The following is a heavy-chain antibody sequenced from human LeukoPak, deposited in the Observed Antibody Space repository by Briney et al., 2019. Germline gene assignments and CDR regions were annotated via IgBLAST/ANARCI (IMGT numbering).Heavy chain of an antibody. D-gene: IGHD2-2*01. CDR3: ARGQLRFCSSTSCSPLYYYYYGMDV. CDR2: INHSGST. CDR1: GGSFSGYY. Sequence: PSETLSLTCAVYGGSFSGYYWSWIRQPPGKGLEWIGEINHSGSTNYNPSLKSRVTISVHTSKNQFSLKLSSVTAADTAVYYCARGQLRFCSSTSCSPLYYYYYGMDVWGQGTTVTVSS. J-gene: IGHJ6*02. V-gene: IGHV4-34*01.